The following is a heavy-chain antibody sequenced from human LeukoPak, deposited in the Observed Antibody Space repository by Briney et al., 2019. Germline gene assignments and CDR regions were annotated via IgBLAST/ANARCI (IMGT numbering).Heavy chain of an antibody. D-gene: IGHD6-19*01. V-gene: IGHV1-18*01. CDR3: ARVGAVAGKFDY. Sequence: LXXMGWISAYNGNTNYAQKLQGRVTMTTDTSTSTAYMELRSLRSDDTAVYYCARVGAVAGKFDYWGQGTLVTVSS. CDR2: ISAYNGNT. J-gene: IGHJ4*02.